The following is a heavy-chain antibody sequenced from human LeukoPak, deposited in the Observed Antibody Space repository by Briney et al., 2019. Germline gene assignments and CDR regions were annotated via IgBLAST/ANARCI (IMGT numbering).Heavy chain of an antibody. Sequence: ASVKVSCKASGYTFTSYDINWVRQATGQGLEWMGWMNPNSGNTGYAQKFQGRVTITRNTSISTVYMELSSLRSEDTAVYYCARDRSLGSFYKWFDPWGQGTLVTVSS. J-gene: IGHJ5*02. CDR2: MNPNSGNT. D-gene: IGHD1-26*01. CDR3: ARDRSLGSFYKWFDP. V-gene: IGHV1-8*03. CDR1: GYTFTSYD.